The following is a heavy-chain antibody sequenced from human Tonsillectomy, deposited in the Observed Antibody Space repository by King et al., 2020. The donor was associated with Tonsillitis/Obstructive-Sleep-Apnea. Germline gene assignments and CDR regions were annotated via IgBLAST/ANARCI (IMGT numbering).Heavy chain of an antibody. V-gene: IGHV3-15*01. CDR2: INSKTDGGTT. Sequence: VQMVESGGGLVKPGGSLRLSCTASGFTFSYAWMNWVRQAPGKGLEWVGRINSKTDGGTTDYAAPVKGRFIISRDDSRNTLYLQMNSLETEDTAVYYCTPDRGGRVKKYSGNYNIDFWAQGPRAPVS. CDR1: GFTFSYAW. CDR3: TPDRGGRVKKYSGNYNIDF. J-gene: IGHJ4*02. D-gene: IGHD1-26*01.